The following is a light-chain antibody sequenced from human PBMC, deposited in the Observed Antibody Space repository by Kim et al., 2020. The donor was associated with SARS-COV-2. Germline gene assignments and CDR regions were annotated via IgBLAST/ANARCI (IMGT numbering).Light chain of an antibody. CDR2: HKT. V-gene: IGLV3-19*01. J-gene: IGLJ3*02. Sequence: SSELTQDPAVSVALGQTVRITCHGDSLRNYYASWHQQRPGQAPVLVMYHKTNRPSGIPERFSGSSSGNTASLTITGAQAEDEADYYCNSRDSSGNYLVFGGGTKLTVL. CDR3: NSRDSSGNYLV. CDR1: SLRNYY.